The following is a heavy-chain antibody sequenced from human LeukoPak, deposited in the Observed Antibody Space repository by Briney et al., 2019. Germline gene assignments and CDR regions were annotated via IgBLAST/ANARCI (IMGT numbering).Heavy chain of an antibody. CDR1: GFTVSSNY. CDR2: IYSGGST. Sequence: GGSLRLSCAASGFTVSSNYMSWVRQAPGKGLEWVSVIYSGGSTYYADSVKGRFTISRDNSKNTLYLQMNSLRAEDTAVYYCARDQKTARGPRSNLIDYWGQGTLVTVSS. J-gene: IGHJ4*02. V-gene: IGHV3-66*01. CDR3: ARDQKTARGPRSNLIDY. D-gene: IGHD2-21*02.